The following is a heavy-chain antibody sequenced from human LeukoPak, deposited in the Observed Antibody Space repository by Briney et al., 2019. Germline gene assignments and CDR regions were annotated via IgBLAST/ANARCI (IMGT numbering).Heavy chain of an antibody. D-gene: IGHD6-19*01. V-gene: IGHV1-2*02. J-gene: IGHJ4*02. CDR1: GYTFTGYY. CDR3: ATSIIAVAGPPPY. CDR2: INPNSGGT. Sequence: ASVKVSCKASGYTFTGYYMHWLRQAPGQGLEWMGWINPNSGGTNYAQKFQGRVTMTRDTSISTAYMELSRLRSDDTAVYYCATSIIAVAGPPPYWGQGTLVTVSS.